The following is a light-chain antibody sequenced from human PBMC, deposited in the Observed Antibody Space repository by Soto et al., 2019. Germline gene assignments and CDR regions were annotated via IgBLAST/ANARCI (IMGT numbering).Light chain of an antibody. Sequence: QSVLTQPASVSGSPGQSITISCTGTSSDVGGYNYVSWYQQHPGKAPKLMIYEVSNRPSGVSNRFFGSKSGNTASLTISGLQAEDEADYYCSSYTSRSTVVFGGGTKVTVL. CDR1: SSDVGGYNY. CDR3: SSYTSRSTVV. CDR2: EVS. V-gene: IGLV2-14*01. J-gene: IGLJ2*01.